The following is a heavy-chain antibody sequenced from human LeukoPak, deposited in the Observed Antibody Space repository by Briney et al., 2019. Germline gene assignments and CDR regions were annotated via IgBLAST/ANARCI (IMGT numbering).Heavy chain of an antibody. J-gene: IGHJ4*02. D-gene: IGHD6-6*01. CDR2: ISWNSGSI. CDR3: AKDKGSSPTGDPIDY. V-gene: IGHV3-9*01. Sequence: PGGSLRLSCAASGFTFDDYAMPWVRQAPGKGLEWVSGISWNSGSIGYADSVKGRFTISRDNAKNSLYLQMNSLRAEDTALYYCAKDKGSSPTGDPIDYWGQGTLVTVSS. CDR1: GFTFDDYA.